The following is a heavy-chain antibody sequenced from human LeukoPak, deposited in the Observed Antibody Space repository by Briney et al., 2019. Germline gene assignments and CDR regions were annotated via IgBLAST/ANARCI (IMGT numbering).Heavy chain of an antibody. J-gene: IGHJ4*02. D-gene: IGHD5-18*01. CDR2: MHYDRRTK. CDR1: GFIFSDYD. CDR3: AKDTASPFDY. V-gene: IGHV3-30*02. Sequence: PGGSLRLSCAASGFIFSDYDMHWVRQAPGKGLEWVAFMHYDRRTKYYADSVKGRFTISRDNSKNTLYLQMNSLRAEDTAVYYCAKDTASPFDYWGQGTLVTVSS.